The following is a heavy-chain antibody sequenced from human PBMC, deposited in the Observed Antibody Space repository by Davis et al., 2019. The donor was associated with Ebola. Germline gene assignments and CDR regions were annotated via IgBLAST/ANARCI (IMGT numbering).Heavy chain of an antibody. CDR1: GFTFGDYA. CDR3: ARGGSYYNWFDP. V-gene: IGHV3-33*01. D-gene: IGHD1-26*01. J-gene: IGHJ5*02. CDR2: IWYDGSNK. Sequence: GESLKISCPASGFTFGDYAMSWVRQAPGKGLEWVAVIWYDGSNKYYADSVKGRFTISRDNSKNTLYLQMNSLRAEDTAVYYCARGGSYYNWFDPWGQGTLVTVSS.